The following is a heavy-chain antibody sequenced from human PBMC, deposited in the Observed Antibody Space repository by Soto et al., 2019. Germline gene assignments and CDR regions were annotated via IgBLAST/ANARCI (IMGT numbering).Heavy chain of an antibody. CDR1: GGSISSGGYY. CDR2: IYYSGST. D-gene: IGHD3-16*01. CDR3: GRGVITLGGVMVGGANAFNI. V-gene: IGHV4-31*03. J-gene: IGHJ3*02. Sequence: SETLSLTCTVSGGSISSGGYYWSWIRQHPGKGLEWIGYIYYSGSTYYNPSLKSRVTISVDTSKNQFSLKLSSVTAADTAVYYCGRGVITLGGVMVGGANAFNIWGKGKRVTVSS.